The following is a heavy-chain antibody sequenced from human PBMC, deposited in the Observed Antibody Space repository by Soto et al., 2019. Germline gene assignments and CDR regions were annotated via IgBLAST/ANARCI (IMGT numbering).Heavy chain of an antibody. J-gene: IGHJ6*02. Sequence: GESLKISCKGSGYSFTSYWISWVRQMPGKGLEWMGRIDPSDSYTNYSPSFQGHVTISADKSISTAYLQWSSLKASDTAMYYCAGXWSGHTRGDYYYYGMDVWGPGTTVTVSS. CDR2: IDPSDSYT. V-gene: IGHV5-10-1*01. CDR3: AGXWSGHTRGDYYYYGMDV. D-gene: IGHD3-3*01. CDR1: GYSFTSYW.